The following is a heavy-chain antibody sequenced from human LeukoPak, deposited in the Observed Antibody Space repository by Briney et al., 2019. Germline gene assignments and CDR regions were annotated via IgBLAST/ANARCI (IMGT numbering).Heavy chain of an antibody. V-gene: IGHV4-59*08. D-gene: IGHD3-9*01. J-gene: IGHJ1*01. CDR1: GASVTTDY. Sequence: PSQTLSLTCDVSGASVTTDYWSWIRQPPGKGLEWIGYIYNSGNTDYNPSLKGRLTISVDTSKNQFSLTLSSATAADTAVYYCAGRGQRYFRDWGQGTLVTVSS. CDR2: IYNSGNT. CDR3: AGRGQRYFRD.